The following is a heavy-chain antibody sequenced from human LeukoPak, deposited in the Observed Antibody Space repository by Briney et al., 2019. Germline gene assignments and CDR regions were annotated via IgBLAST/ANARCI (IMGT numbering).Heavy chain of an antibody. CDR1: GGTFTSYA. Sequence: ASVKVSCKASGGTFTSYAISWVRQAPGQGLEWMGRIIPIFGTANYAQKFQGRVTITTDESTSTAYMELSSLRSEDTAVYYWARGMDYGDYVGQFTSTNWFDPWGQGTLVTVSS. CDR3: ARGMDYGDYVGQFTSTNWFDP. D-gene: IGHD4-17*01. J-gene: IGHJ5*02. V-gene: IGHV1-69*05. CDR2: IIPIFGTA.